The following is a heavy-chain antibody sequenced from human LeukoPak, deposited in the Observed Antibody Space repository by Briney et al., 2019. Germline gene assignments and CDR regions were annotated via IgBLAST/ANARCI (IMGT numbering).Heavy chain of an antibody. CDR1: GYTFTNYL. D-gene: IGHD6-13*01. CDR3: TREGAAEAKNFDY. Sequence: ASVKVSCKTSGYTFTNYLIHWVRQAPGLGHEWMGIINPRRGSTRYAQKFQDRVVVTRDTSTSTVYMELSSLRSDDTAVYYCTREGAAEAKNFDYRGQGTLVTVSS. V-gene: IGHV1-46*01. CDR2: INPRRGST. J-gene: IGHJ4*02.